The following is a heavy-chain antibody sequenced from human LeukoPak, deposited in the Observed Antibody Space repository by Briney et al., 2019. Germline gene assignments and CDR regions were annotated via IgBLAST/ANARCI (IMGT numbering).Heavy chain of an antibody. CDR3: AREWYGSGSYSDY. V-gene: IGHV1-2*02. D-gene: IGHD3-10*01. J-gene: IGHJ4*02. Sequence: ASVKVPCKASGYTFTGYYMHWVRQAPGQGLEWMGWINPNSGGTNYAQKFQGRVTMTRDTSISTAYMELSRLRSDDTAVYYCAREWYGSGSYSDYWGQGTLVTVSS. CDR2: INPNSGGT. CDR1: GYTFTGYY.